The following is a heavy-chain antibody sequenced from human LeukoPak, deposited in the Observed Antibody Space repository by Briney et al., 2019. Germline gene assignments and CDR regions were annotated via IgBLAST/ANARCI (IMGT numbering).Heavy chain of an antibody. CDR1: EFSVNNNY. Sequence: PGGSLRLSCTASEFSVNNNYINWVRQAPGTGLEWVSSIDNLGTTDYADSVKGRFTISRDISKNTVYLQMNSLRAEDTAVYYCAGGTYYGSGTRPGYLDYWGLGTLVTVSS. CDR3: AGGTYYGSGTRPGYLDY. V-gene: IGHV3-53*01. D-gene: IGHD3-10*01. CDR2: IDNLGTT. J-gene: IGHJ4*02.